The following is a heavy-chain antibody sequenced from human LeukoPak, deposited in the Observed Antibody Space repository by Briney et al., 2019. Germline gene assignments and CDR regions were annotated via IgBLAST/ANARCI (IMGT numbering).Heavy chain of an antibody. CDR3: AREPLKYFDSYYGLDV. D-gene: IGHD3-9*01. V-gene: IGHV3-74*01. CDR1: GFTFRDYW. CDR2: IYGDGSGT. J-gene: IGHJ6*02. Sequence: GSLRLSCVVSGFTFRDYWMHWVRQAPGKGLVWVSRIYGDGSGTAYADSVKGRFTISRDNAKSTLYLQVNSLRAEDTAVYYCAREPLKYFDSYYGLDVWGQGTTVTVSS.